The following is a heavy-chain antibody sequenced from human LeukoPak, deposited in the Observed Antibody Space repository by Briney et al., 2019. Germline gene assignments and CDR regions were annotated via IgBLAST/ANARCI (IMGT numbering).Heavy chain of an antibody. Sequence: GGSLRLSCAASGFTFSSYAMSWVRQAPGKGLEWVSAISGSGGSTYYADSVKGRFTTSRDNSKNTLYLQMNSLRAEDTAVYYCAKYCSGGSCYPNYGDYVGYWGQGTLVTVSS. CDR3: AKYCSGGSCYPNYGDYVGY. V-gene: IGHV3-23*01. D-gene: IGHD2-15*01. CDR2: ISGSGGST. CDR1: GFTFSSYA. J-gene: IGHJ4*02.